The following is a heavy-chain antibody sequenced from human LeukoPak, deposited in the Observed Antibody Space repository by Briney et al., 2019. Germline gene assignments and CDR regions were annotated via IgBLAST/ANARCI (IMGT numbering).Heavy chain of an antibody. Sequence: SETLSLTCTVSGGSISSYYWSWIRQTPGKGLEWIGDIYYSGSTNYNPSLNGRVTMSLDESSNQLSLNLTSVTAADTAIYYCSRERGAFCPFGYWGQGTLVIVPS. CDR2: IYYSGST. J-gene: IGHJ4*02. V-gene: IGHV4-59*12. CDR1: GGSISSYY. D-gene: IGHD3-16*01. CDR3: SRERGAFCPFGY.